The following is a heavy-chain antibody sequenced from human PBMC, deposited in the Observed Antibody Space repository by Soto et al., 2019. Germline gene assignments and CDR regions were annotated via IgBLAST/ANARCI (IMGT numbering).Heavy chain of an antibody. CDR1: GFTFDDHA. D-gene: IGHD5-18*01. CDR3: VKDGNNYAVDV. Sequence: VQLVESGGGLVQPGRSLRLSCTASGFTFDDHAMHWVRQAPGKGPEWGSGISWDSGSEVYADSVRGRFRIFRDNAKNSLYLEMNSLRAEDTALYYCVKDGNNYAVDVWGQGTTVIVSS. CDR2: ISWDSGSE. J-gene: IGHJ6*02. V-gene: IGHV3-9*01.